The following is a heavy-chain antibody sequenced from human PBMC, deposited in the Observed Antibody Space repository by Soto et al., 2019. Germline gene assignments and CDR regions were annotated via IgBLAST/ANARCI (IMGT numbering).Heavy chain of an antibody. CDR1: GGSISSGGYY. V-gene: IGHV4-31*03. J-gene: IGHJ4*02. Sequence: QVQLQESGPGLVKPSQTLSLTCTVSGGSISSGGYYWSWIRQHPGKGLEWIGYIYYSGSTYYNPSLTSRVTISVDTSKNQFSLKLSSVTAADTAVYYCARVIGYCSGGSCYGGYFFDYWGQGTLVTVSS. CDR3: ARVIGYCSGGSCYGGYFFDY. D-gene: IGHD2-15*01. CDR2: IYYSGST.